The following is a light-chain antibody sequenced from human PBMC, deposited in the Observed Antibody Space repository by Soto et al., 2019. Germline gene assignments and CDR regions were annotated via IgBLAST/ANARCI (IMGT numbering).Light chain of an antibody. Sequence: QSVLTQPASVSGSPGQSITISCTGTSSDVGGYSYVSWYQQHPGKTPKLMIYEVSNRPSGVSHRFSGSKSGNTASLTISGLQTEDEADYYCQSYDSSTVVFGGGTKLTVL. CDR2: EVS. CDR3: QSYDSSTVV. CDR1: SSDVGGYSY. J-gene: IGLJ2*01. V-gene: IGLV2-14*01.